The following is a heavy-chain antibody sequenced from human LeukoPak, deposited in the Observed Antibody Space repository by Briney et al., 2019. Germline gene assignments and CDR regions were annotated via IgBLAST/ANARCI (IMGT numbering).Heavy chain of an antibody. D-gene: IGHD3-22*01. CDR3: ARSSYYYDSSGYFDY. Sequence: SVMVSCKASGGTFSSYAISWVRQAPGQGLEWMGRIIPIFGTANYAQKFQGRVTITTDESTSTAYMELSSLRSEDTAVYYCARSSYYYDSSGYFDYWGQGTLVTVSS. J-gene: IGHJ4*02. CDR2: IIPIFGTA. V-gene: IGHV1-69*05. CDR1: GGTFSSYA.